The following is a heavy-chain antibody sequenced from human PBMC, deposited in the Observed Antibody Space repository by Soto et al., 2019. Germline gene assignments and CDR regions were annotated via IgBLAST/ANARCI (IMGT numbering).Heavy chain of an antibody. Sequence: GGFLRLSCAASGVTVISNYMSWVRQAPGKGLERVSVIYSGSRTYYADSVKGRFTISRDNAKNSLYLQMNSLRAEDTAVYYCARDPSVVVVAATPYYYYGMDVWGQGTTVTVSS. J-gene: IGHJ6*02. CDR2: IYSGSRT. CDR1: GVTVISNY. D-gene: IGHD2-15*01. V-gene: IGHV3-53*01. CDR3: ARDPSVVVVAATPYYYYGMDV.